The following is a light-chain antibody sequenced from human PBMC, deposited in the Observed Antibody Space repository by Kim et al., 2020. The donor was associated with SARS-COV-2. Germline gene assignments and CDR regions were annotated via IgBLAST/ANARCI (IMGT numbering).Light chain of an antibody. J-gene: IGKJ5*01. CDR2: AVS. V-gene: IGKV3-20*01. CDR1: QSLTGTY. CDR3: QQYGDSPIT. Sequence: EIVLTQSPGTLSLSPGERATLSCRASQSLTGTYLAWYQQKPGQTPSLLIHAVSSRPTGVSDRFSGGGSGTDFTLTINRLEPEDSAFYFCQQYGDSPITFGQGTRLEIK.